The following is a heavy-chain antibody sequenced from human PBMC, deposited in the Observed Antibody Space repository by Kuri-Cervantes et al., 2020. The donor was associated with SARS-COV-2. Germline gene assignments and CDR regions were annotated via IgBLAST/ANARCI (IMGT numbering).Heavy chain of an antibody. CDR1: GYSISSGYY. Sequence: SETLSLTCAVSGYSISSGYYWGWIRQPPGKGLEWIGYIYHSGSTYYNPSLKSRVTISVDRSKNQFSLKLSSVTAADTAVYYCARDSKYSSSSSYFDYWGQGTLVTVSS. CDR3: ARDSKYSSSSSYFDY. V-gene: IGHV4-38-2*02. D-gene: IGHD6-6*01. CDR2: IYHSGST. J-gene: IGHJ4*02.